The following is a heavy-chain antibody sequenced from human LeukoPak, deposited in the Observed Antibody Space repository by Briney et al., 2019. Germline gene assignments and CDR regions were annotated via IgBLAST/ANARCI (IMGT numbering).Heavy chain of an antibody. J-gene: IGHJ4*02. CDR3: ARKRPNYFDY. CDR1: GLTFSSYA. Sequence: GGSLRLSCAASGLTFSSYAMNWVRQAPGKGLEWVSTISDSGGNTYYADSVKGRFTISRDNAENSLYLQMNSLRAEDTALYYCARKRPNYFDYWGQGTLVTVSS. V-gene: IGHV3-23*01. CDR2: ISDSGGNT.